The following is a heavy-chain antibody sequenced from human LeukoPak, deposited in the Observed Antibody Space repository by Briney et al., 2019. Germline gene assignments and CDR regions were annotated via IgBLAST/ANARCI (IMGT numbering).Heavy chain of an antibody. D-gene: IGHD3-22*01. CDR1: SGSISSYY. CDR2: VYSSGST. J-gene: IGHJ4*02. CDR3: AREDTSRYYLGFDY. V-gene: IGHV4-4*07. Sequence: SETLSLTCTVSSGSISSYYWNWIRQPAGKGLGWIGRVYSSGSTNYNPSLKSRVTMSVDTSKNQFSLRLSSVTAADTAVYYCAREDTSRYYLGFDYWGQGTLVTVSS.